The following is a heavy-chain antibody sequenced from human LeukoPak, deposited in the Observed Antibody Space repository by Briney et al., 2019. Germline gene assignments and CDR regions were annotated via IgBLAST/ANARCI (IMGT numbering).Heavy chain of an antibody. V-gene: IGHV1-69*04. CDR2: IIPILGIA. Sequence: ASVKVSCKASGGTXSSYAISGVRQAPGQGLEWMGRIIPILGIANYAQKFQGRVTITADKSTSTAYMELSSLRSEDTAVYYCARDASRMVDIPGGYPWGQGTLVTVSS. D-gene: IGHD5-12*01. J-gene: IGHJ5*02. CDR1: GGTXSSYA. CDR3: ARDASRMVDIPGGYP.